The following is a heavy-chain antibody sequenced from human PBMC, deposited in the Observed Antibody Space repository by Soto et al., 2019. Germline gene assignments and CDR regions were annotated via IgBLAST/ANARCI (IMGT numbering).Heavy chain of an antibody. V-gene: IGHV1-8*01. CDR1: GYTFTSYD. J-gene: IGHJ6*03. Sequence: ASVKVSCKASGYTFTSYDINWVRQATGQGLEWMGWMNPNSGNTGYAQKFQGRVTMTRNTSISTAYMELSSLRSEDTAVYYCARGWKPTYCSCGSCCLSCSMDVRGKGPLVTRSS. D-gene: IGHD2-15*01. CDR2: MNPNSGNT. CDR3: ARGWKPTYCSCGSCCLSCSMDV.